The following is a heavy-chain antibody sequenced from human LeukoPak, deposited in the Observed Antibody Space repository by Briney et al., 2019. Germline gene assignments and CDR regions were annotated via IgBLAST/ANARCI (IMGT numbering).Heavy chain of an antibody. CDR1: GGSIRSSTYY. CDR2: IYYSGST. D-gene: IGHD5-18*01. Sequence: SETLSLTCTVSGGSIRSSTYYWGWIRQPPGKGLEWIGSIYYSGSTYYNPSLKSRVTISVDTSKNQFSLKLSSVTAADTAVYYCARRGYSYGPSYYFDYWGQGTLVTVSS. J-gene: IGHJ4*02. CDR3: ARRGYSYGPSYYFDY. V-gene: IGHV4-39*01.